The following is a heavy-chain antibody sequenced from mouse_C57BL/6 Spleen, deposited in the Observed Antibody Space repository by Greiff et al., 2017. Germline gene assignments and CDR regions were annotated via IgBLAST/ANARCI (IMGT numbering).Heavy chain of an antibody. Sequence: VQLQQSGAELVRPGASVTLSCKASGYTFTDYEMHWVKQTPVHGLEWIGAIDPETGGTAYNQKFKGKAILTADKSSSTAYMQLRSLTSEDSAVYYCTAYGYDVYAMDYWGQGTSGTVSS. CDR1: GYTFTDYE. V-gene: IGHV1-15*01. D-gene: IGHD2-2*01. CDR3: TAYGYDVYAMDY. CDR2: IDPETGGT. J-gene: IGHJ4*01.